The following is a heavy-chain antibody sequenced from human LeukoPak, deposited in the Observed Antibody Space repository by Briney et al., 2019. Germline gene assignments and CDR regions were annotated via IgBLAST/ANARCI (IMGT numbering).Heavy chain of an antibody. CDR1: GFAFSDFS. CDR2: ISTTDTEKYI. J-gene: IGHJ4*02. D-gene: IGHD6-13*01. V-gene: IGHV3-21*01. CDR3: AGVWSPPYTSNWPDYFDY. Sequence: TVGSLSLSCASSGFAFSDFSMVWVRQAPGKGLEWVSSISTTDTEKYIYYVDSVKGRFTISRDDAKSSLFLHMNSLRAEDTAVYYCAGVWSPPYTSNWPDYFDYWGQGTLVTVSS.